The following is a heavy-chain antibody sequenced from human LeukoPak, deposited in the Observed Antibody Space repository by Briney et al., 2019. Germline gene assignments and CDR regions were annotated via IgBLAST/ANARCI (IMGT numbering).Heavy chain of an antibody. CDR3: AKIQGWFNDAFHI. CDR1: GFTFRSYG. Sequence: GGSLRLSCAASGFTFRSYGIHWVRQAPGKGLEWVAVISFDGSSKYYADSVKGRFTISRDNSKNTLYLQMNSLRADDTAVYYCAKIQGWFNDAFHIGGQGTMVTVSS. V-gene: IGHV3-30*18. J-gene: IGHJ3*02. D-gene: IGHD6-19*01. CDR2: ISFDGSSK.